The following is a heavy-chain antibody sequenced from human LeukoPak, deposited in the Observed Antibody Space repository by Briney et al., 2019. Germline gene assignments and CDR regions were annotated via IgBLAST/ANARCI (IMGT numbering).Heavy chain of an antibody. J-gene: IGHJ4*02. V-gene: IGHV4-34*01. CDR1: GGSFSGYY. Sequence: SETLSLTCAVYGGSFSGYYWSWIRQPPGKGLDWIGEINHSGSTNYNPSLKSRVTISVDTSKNQFSLKLSSVTAADTAVYYCARQRPYYYGSGRILDYWGQGTLVTVSS. CDR3: ARQRPYYYGSGRILDY. D-gene: IGHD3-10*01. CDR2: INHSGST.